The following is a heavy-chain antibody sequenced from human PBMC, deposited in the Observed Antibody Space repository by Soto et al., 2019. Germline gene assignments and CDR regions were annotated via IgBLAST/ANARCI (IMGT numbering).Heavy chain of an antibody. CDR2: IYYSGST. D-gene: IGHD3-3*01. V-gene: IGHV4-59*08. Sequence: SETLSLTCTVSGGSISSYYWSWIRQPPGKGLEWIGYIYYSGSTNYNPSLKSRVTISVDTSKNQFSLRLTAVSAADTAVYYCASPDFWNYGMDVWGQGTTVTVSS. CDR3: ASPDFWNYGMDV. J-gene: IGHJ6*02. CDR1: GGSISSYY.